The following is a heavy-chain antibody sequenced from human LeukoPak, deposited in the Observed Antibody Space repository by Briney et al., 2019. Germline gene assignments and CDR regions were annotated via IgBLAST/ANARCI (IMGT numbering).Heavy chain of an antibody. CDR2: ISSSSSYI. CDR1: GFTFSSYS. V-gene: IGHV3-21*01. Sequence: GGSLRLSCAASGFTFSSYSMNWVRQAPGKGLKWVSSISSSSSYIYYADSVKGRFTISRDNAKNSLYLQMNSLRAEDTAVYYCARYATVTTKARWFDYWGQGTLVTVSS. D-gene: IGHD4-17*01. J-gene: IGHJ4*02. CDR3: ARYATVTTKARWFDY.